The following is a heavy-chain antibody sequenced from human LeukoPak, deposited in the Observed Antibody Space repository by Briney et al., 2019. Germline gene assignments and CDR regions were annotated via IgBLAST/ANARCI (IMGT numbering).Heavy chain of an antibody. CDR2: IYPGDSDT. CDR3: ARPFKRWLRSTGAFGI. D-gene: IGHD5-24*01. J-gene: IGHJ3*02. CDR1: GYSFTSYW. V-gene: IGHV5-51*01. Sequence: GESLKISCKGSGYSFTSYWIGWVRQMPGKGLEWMGIIYPGDSDTRYSPSFQGQVTISADKSISTAYLQWSGLKASDTAMYYCARPFKRWLRSTGAFGIWGQGTMVTVSS.